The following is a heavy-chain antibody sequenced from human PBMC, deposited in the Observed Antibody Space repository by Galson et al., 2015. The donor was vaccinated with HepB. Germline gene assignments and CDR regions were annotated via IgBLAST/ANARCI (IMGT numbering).Heavy chain of an antibody. CDR3: ARIQILWGVPDAFDI. CDR2: IDRSSSTI. V-gene: IGHV3-48*01. J-gene: IGHJ3*02. Sequence: SLRLSCAASGFSFSSYSMNWVRQAPGKGLEWVSHIDRSSSTIYYADSVKGRFTISRDNAKNPLYLQMSSLRAEDTAVYYCARIQILWGVPDAFDIWGQGTMVTVSS. D-gene: IGHD2-21*01. CDR1: GFSFSSYS.